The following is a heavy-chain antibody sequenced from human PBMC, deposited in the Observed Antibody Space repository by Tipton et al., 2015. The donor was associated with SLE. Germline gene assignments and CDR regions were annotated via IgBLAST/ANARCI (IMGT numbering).Heavy chain of an antibody. Sequence: GSLRLSCAASGFTFSSYSMNWVRQAPGKGLEWVSSISSSSSYIYYADSVKGRFTISRDNAKNSLYLQMNSLRAEDTAVYYCASPGYCTGGVCYNFQHWGQGTLVTVSS. CDR1: GFTFSSYS. CDR2: ISSSSSYI. D-gene: IGHD2-8*02. J-gene: IGHJ1*01. V-gene: IGHV3-21*01. CDR3: ASPGYCTGGVCYNFQH.